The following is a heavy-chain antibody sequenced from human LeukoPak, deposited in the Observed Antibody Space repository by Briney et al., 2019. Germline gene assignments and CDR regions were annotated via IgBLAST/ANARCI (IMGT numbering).Heavy chain of an antibody. D-gene: IGHD6-19*01. J-gene: IGHJ3*02. V-gene: IGHV4-30-2*01. CDR3: ARDGGSIAVAGTPYAFDI. Sequence: PSQTLSLTCAVSGGSISSGGHSWSWIRQPPGKGLEWIGYIYHSGSTYYNPSLKSRVTISVDTSKNQFSLKLSSVTAADTAVYYCARDGGSIAVAGTPYAFDIWGQGTMVTVSS. CDR1: GGSISSGGHS. CDR2: IYHSGST.